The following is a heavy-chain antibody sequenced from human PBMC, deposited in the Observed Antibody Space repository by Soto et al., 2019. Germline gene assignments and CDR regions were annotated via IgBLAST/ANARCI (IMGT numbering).Heavy chain of an antibody. V-gene: IGHV1-69*01. CDR3: ARDQGRYCTNGVCYTLDY. Sequence: QVQLVQSGAEVKKPGSSVKVSCKASGGTFSSYAISWVRQAPGQGLEWMGGIIPIFGTANYAQKFQGRVTITADESTSTAYMELSSLRSEDTAVYYCARDQGRYCTNGVCYTLDYWGQGTLVTVS. J-gene: IGHJ4*02. CDR2: IIPIFGTA. D-gene: IGHD2-8*01. CDR1: GGTFSSYA.